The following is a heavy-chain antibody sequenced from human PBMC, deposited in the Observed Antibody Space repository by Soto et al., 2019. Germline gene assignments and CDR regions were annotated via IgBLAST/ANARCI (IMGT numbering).Heavy chain of an antibody. J-gene: IGHJ4*02. CDR2: ISGSGGST. CDR3: AKCQEDTAMPPTVFDY. V-gene: IGHV3-23*01. Sequence: PGGSLRLSCAASGFTFSSYAMSWVRQAPGKGLEWVSAISGSGGSTYYADSVKGRFTISRDNSKNTLYLQMNSLRAEDTAVYYCAKCQEDTAMPPTVFDYWGQGTLVTVSS. D-gene: IGHD5-18*01. CDR1: GFTFSSYA.